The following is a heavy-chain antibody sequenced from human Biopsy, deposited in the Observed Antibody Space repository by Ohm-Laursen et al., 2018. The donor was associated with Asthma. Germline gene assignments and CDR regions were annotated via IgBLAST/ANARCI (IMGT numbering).Heavy chain of an antibody. CDR1: GFTFRNFG. V-gene: IGHV3-30*18. D-gene: IGHD1-26*01. Sequence: SLRLSCAASGFTFRNFGMHWVRQAPGKGLDWVAVISFDGSNKNYADSVKGRFTISRDNSRNTLHLQMNSLRAEDTAVYYCAKDVFPGWELRRGPDYWGQGTLVTVSS. CDR2: ISFDGSNK. CDR3: AKDVFPGWELRRGPDY. J-gene: IGHJ4*02.